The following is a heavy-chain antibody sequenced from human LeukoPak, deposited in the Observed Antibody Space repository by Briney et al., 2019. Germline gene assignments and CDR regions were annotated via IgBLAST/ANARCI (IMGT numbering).Heavy chain of an antibody. Sequence: GVSVKVSCKASGYTFTGYYMHWVRQAPGQGLEWMGWINPNSGGTNYAQKFQGRVTMTRDTSISTAYMELSRLRSDDTAVYYCARIGSGGSRHFDYWGQGTLVTVSS. D-gene: IGHD2-15*01. CDR2: INPNSGGT. V-gene: IGHV1-2*02. J-gene: IGHJ4*02. CDR1: GYTFTGYY. CDR3: ARIGSGGSRHFDY.